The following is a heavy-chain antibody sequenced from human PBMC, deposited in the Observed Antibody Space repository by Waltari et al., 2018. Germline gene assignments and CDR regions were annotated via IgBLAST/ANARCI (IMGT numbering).Heavy chain of an antibody. J-gene: IGHJ4*02. Sequence: QLLLQESGPGLLKPSETLSLTCSVSGGSISRTSYYWAWIRQPPGTGLEWIGSTYYMGDRSFTPSLESRVTISVDTSKNQCALKLAPLTAKDTAGYDCARQEGQQLVLYDHWGQGVLVTVSS. CDR1: GGSISRTSYY. CDR3: ARQEGQQLVLYDH. CDR2: TYYMGDR. V-gene: IGHV4-39*01. D-gene: IGHD6-13*01.